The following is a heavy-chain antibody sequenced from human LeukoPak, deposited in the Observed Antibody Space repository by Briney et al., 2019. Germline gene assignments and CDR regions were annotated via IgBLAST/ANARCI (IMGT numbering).Heavy chain of an antibody. J-gene: IGHJ4*02. V-gene: IGHV3-23*01. Sequence: PGGSLRLSCAASGFTFSTYSVNWVRQAPGKGLEWVSSIRESGTSAYYADSVNGLVIVSSDNYKGTVSLQMERLRTEDTAVYYCAKDHAAAGAPDFWGQGTLVTVSS. CDR3: AKDHAAAGAPDF. CDR2: IRESGTSA. CDR1: GFTFSTYS. D-gene: IGHD4/OR15-4a*01.